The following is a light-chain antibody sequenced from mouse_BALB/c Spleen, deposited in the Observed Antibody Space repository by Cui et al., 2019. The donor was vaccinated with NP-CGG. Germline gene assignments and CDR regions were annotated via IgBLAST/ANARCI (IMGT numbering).Light chain of an antibody. J-gene: IGLJ1*01. CDR3: ALWYSNHWV. CDR1: TGPVTTSNY. Sequence: QAVVTQDSALTTSPGETVPLTCRSSTGPVTTSNYANWVQEKPDHLFTGLIGGTNNRAPGVPARFSGSLIGDKAALTITGAQTEDEAIYFCALWYSNHWVFGGGTKLTVL. V-gene: IGLV1*01. CDR2: GTN.